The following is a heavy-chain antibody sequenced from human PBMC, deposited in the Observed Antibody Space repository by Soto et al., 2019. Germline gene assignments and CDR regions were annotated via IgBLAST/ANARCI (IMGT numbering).Heavy chain of an antibody. Sequence: QVQLVQSGAEVKKPGSSVKVSCKASGGTFSSYAINWVRQAPGQGLEWMGGIIPIFGTANYAKKFQGRVTITADESTNTAYMELSSLSSEDAAVYYCARGWYYYHSRGYPFDYWGQGTLVTVSS. CDR2: IIPIFGTA. CDR1: GGTFSSYA. D-gene: IGHD3-22*01. J-gene: IGHJ4*02. CDR3: ARGWYYYHSRGYPFDY. V-gene: IGHV1-69*01.